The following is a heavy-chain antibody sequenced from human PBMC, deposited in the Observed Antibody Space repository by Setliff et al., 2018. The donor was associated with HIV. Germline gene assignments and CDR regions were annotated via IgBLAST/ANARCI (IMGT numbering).Heavy chain of an antibody. V-gene: IGHV4-38-2*01. CDR2: MYHTGST. CDR3: AAASSWDPLLDY. J-gene: IGHJ4*02. CDR1: GYSIRSGCY. Sequence: PSETLSLTCAVSGYSIRSGCYWGWIRQPPGKGLEWIGSMYHTGSTNYNPSLKSRVTISVDTSMDQFSLKLNSVTAADTAVYYCAAASSWDPLLDYWGQGTLVTVSS. D-gene: IGHD6-13*01.